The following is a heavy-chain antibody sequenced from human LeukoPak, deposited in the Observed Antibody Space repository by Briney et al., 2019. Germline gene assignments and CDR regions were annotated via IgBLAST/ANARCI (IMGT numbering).Heavy chain of an antibody. Sequence: PGGSLRLSCAASGFTFSSYAMSWVRQAPGKGLEWVSAVVGSGDSVYYADSVKGRFTISRDNSQNTLYLQMNSLRAEDTAVYYCAKPYKSGWYQCFDYWGQGTRVTVSS. D-gene: IGHD6-19*01. J-gene: IGHJ4*02. CDR3: AKPYKSGWYQCFDY. CDR2: VVGSGDSV. V-gene: IGHV3-23*01. CDR1: GFTFSSYA.